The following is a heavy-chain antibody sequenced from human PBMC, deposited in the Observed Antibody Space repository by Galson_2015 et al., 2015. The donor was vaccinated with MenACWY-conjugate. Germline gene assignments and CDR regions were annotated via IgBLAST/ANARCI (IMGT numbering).Heavy chain of an antibody. CDR2: ISSGGSSI. J-gene: IGHJ4*02. CDR3: AREGGTAKEFDY. V-gene: IGHV3-11*01. Sequence: SLRLSCAASGFTFSDYDMSWLRQAPGKGLEWVSYISSGGSSINHAEFVKGRFTISRDNAKNSQYLQMNSLRAEDTAVYYCAREGGTAKEFDYRGQGTLVTVSS. D-gene: IGHD2-21*02. CDR1: GFTFSDYD.